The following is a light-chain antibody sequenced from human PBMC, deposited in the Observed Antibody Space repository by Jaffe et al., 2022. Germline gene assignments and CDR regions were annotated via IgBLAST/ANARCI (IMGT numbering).Light chain of an antibody. CDR1: SGSIASNY. Sequence: NFMLTQPHSVSESPGKTVTISCTRSSGSIASNYVQWYQQRPGSSPTTVIYEDNQRPSGVPDRFSGSIDSSSNSASLTISGLKTEDEADYYCQSYDSSNSRLVFGGGTKLTVL. J-gene: IGLJ3*02. V-gene: IGLV6-57*01. CDR2: EDN. CDR3: QSYDSSNSRLV.